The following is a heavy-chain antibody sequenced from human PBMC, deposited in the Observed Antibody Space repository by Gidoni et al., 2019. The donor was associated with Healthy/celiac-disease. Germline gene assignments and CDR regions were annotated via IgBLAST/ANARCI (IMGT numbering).Heavy chain of an antibody. CDR2: IWYDGSNK. V-gene: IGHV3-33*01. CDR1: GFTFSSYG. J-gene: IGHJ5*02. Sequence: QVQLVESGGGVVQPGRSLRLSCAASGFTFSSYGMHGVRQAPGKGLEWVAVIWYDGSNKYYADSVKGRFTISRDNSKNTLYLQMNSLRAEDTAVYYCARDWDPLEVTTFGPYNWFDPWGQGTLVTVSS. CDR3: ARDWDPLEVTTFGPYNWFDP. D-gene: IGHD3-16*01.